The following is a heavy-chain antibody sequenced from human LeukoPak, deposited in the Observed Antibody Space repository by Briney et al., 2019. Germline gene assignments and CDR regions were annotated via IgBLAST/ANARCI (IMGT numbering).Heavy chain of an antibody. D-gene: IGHD1-26*01. Sequence: GGSLRLSCAASGFTFSNYWMHWVRQAPGKGLVWVSRINSDGSSTSYADSVKGRFTISRDNAKNTLYLQMNSLRAEDTAVYYCARVSSGSYFGYYYYYMDVWGRGTTVTVSS. J-gene: IGHJ6*03. V-gene: IGHV3-74*01. CDR1: GFTFSNYW. CDR2: INSDGSST. CDR3: ARVSSGSYFGYYYYYMDV.